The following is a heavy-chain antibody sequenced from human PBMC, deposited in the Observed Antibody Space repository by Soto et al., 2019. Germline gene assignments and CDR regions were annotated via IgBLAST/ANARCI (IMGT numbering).Heavy chain of an antibody. CDR2: VFYSGTT. CDR3: ARYAPGDIARVLAATERYCDF. D-gene: IGHD2-15*01. J-gene: IGHJ4*02. V-gene: IGHV4-39*01. CDR1: GDSISSSYF. Sequence: QLRLQESGPGLVKPSETLSLTCTVSGDSISSSYFWSWIRQPPGKGLEWIGSVFYSGTTYYKSSLKSRVTISVDTSRNQFSLKLRSVTGADMAVYYWARYAPGDIARVLAATERYCDFWGQGTLVTVSS.